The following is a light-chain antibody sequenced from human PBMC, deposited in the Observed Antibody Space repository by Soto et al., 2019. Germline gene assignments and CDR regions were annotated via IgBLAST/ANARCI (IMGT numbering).Light chain of an antibody. V-gene: IGLV6-57*01. CDR2: EDN. CDR3: QSYDSSNVV. J-gene: IGLJ2*01. Sequence: NFMLTQPPSVSESPGKTVTISCTRSSGSIASNYVQWYQQRPGSSPNTVIYEDNQRPSGVPDRFSGSIDSSSNSASLTISGVKTEDEADYYCQSYDSSNVVFGGGTKLTVL. CDR1: SGSIASNY.